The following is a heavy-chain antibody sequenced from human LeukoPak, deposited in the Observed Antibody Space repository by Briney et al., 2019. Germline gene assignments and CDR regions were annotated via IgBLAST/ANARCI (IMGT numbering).Heavy chain of an antibody. V-gene: IGHV1-18*01. CDR3: AILTRGIAVAEFDY. CDR2: ISDYNGNT. CDR1: GYTFTSYG. Sequence: GASVKVSCKASGYTFTSYGISWVRQAPGQGLEWMGWISDYNGNTNYAQKLQGRVTMTTDTSKSTAYMELRSLRSDDTAVYYCAILTRGIAVAEFDYWGQGTLVTVSS. D-gene: IGHD6-19*01. J-gene: IGHJ4*02.